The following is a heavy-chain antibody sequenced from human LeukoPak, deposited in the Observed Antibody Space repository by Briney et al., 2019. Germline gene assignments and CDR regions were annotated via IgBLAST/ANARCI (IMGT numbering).Heavy chain of an antibody. J-gene: IGHJ1*01. Sequence: ASVKVSCKASGYTFTSYGISWVRQAPGQGLEWMGWISAYNGNTNYAQKLQGRVTMTTDTSTSTAYMELRSLRSDDTAVYYCARDGDYYGSGSYYRASYFQHWGQGTLVTVSS. D-gene: IGHD3-10*01. CDR1: GYTFTSYG. V-gene: IGHV1-18*01. CDR2: ISAYNGNT. CDR3: ARDGDYYGSGSYYRASYFQH.